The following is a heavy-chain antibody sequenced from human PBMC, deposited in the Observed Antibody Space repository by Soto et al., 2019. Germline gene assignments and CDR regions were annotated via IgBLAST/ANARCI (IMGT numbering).Heavy chain of an antibody. CDR3: VGSMVRGQNYYYYYGMDV. CDR2: IIPIFGTA. CDR1: GGTFSSYA. J-gene: IGHJ6*02. V-gene: IGHV1-69*13. Sequence: ASVKVSCKASGGTFSSYAISWVRQAPGQGLEWMGGIIPIFGTANYAQKFQGRVTITADESTSTAYMELSSLRSEDTAVYYCVGSMVRGQNYYYYYGMDVWGQGTTVTVS. D-gene: IGHD3-10*01.